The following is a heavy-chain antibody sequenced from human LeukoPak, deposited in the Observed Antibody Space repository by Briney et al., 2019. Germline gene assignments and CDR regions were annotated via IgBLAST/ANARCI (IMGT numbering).Heavy chain of an antibody. J-gene: IGHJ3*02. CDR3: ARVPPWIPSHYYGSGEDAFDI. CDR1: GFTVSSNY. Sequence: GGSLRLSCAASGFTVSSNYMSWVRQAPGKGLEWVSVIYSGGSTYYADSVKGRFTISRDNSKNTLYLQMNSLRAEDTAVYYCARVPPWIPSHYYGSGEDAFDIWGQGTMVTVSS. CDR2: IYSGGST. V-gene: IGHV3-53*01. D-gene: IGHD3-10*01.